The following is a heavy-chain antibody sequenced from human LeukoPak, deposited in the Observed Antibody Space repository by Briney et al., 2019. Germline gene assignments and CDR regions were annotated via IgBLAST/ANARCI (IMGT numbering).Heavy chain of an antibody. D-gene: IGHD3-22*01. CDR1: GFTFSSYA. Sequence: GGSLRLSCAASGFTFSSYAMSWVRQAPGKGLEWVSAVSGSGGSTYYADSVKGRFTISRDNSKNTLYLQMNSLRAEDTAVYYCANADDSSGYYSLGYFGYWGQGTLVTVSS. CDR3: ANADDSSGYYSLGYFGY. V-gene: IGHV3-23*01. CDR2: VSGSGGST. J-gene: IGHJ4*02.